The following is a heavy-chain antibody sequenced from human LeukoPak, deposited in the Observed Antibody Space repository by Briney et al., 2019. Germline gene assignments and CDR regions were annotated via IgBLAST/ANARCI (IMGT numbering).Heavy chain of an antibody. J-gene: IGHJ4*02. Sequence: SETLSLTCTVSGGSISSYYWSWIRQPPGKGLEWIGRIYTSGSTNYNPSLKSRVTISVDTSKNQFSLKLSSVTAADTAVYYCARTVAGTYNILPEDYWGQGTLVTVSS. CDR2: IYTSGST. CDR3: ARTVAGTYNILPEDY. CDR1: GGSISSYY. D-gene: IGHD6-19*01. V-gene: IGHV4-4*08.